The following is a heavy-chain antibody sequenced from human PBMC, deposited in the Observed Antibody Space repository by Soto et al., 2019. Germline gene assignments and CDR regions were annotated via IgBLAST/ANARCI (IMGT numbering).Heavy chain of an antibody. CDR2: IYYSGST. J-gene: IGHJ6*02. CDR1: GDCIGSYY. D-gene: IGHD6-13*01. CDR3: ASQLIAAAGRYYYYGMDV. V-gene: IGHV4-59*01. Sequence: AKTLSLACTVSGDCIGSYYWSWIRQPPGKRLEWIGYIYYSGSTNYNPSLKRRVPISIDTSNNQFSLKLSSVSAADTAVYYCASQLIAAAGRYYYYGMDVWGQGTTVTVSS.